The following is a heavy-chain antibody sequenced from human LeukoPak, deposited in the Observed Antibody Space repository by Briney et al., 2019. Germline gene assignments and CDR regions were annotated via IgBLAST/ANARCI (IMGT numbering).Heavy chain of an antibody. CDR1: GGSISSSNW. J-gene: IGHJ6*02. CDR2: IYHSGST. Sequence: SGTLSLTCAVSGGSISSSNWWSWVRQPPGKGLEWIGEIYHSGSTNYNPSLKSRVTMSVDKSKNQFSLKLSSVTAADTAVYYCASRKRSSSYSPDYYGMDVWGQGTTVTVSS. V-gene: IGHV4-4*02. D-gene: IGHD6-13*01. CDR3: ASRKRSSSYSPDYYGMDV.